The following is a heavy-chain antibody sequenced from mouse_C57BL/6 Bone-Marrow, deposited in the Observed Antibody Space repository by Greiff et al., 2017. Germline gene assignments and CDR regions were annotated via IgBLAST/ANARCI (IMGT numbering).Heavy chain of an antibody. CDR1: GYTFTSYW. Sequence: QVQLQESGAELAKPGASVKLSCKASGYTFTSYWMHWVKQRPGQGLEWIGYINPSSGYTKYNQKFKDKATLTAAKSSSTAYMQLSSLTYEDSAVYYCAGSGDGYYVYYFDYWGQGTTLTVSS. V-gene: IGHV1-7*01. CDR3: AGSGDGYYVYYFDY. J-gene: IGHJ2*01. D-gene: IGHD2-3*01. CDR2: INPSSGYT.